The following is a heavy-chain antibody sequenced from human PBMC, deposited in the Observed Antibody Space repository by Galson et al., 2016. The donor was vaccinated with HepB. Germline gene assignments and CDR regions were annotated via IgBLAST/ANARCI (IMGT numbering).Heavy chain of an antibody. V-gene: IGHV5-10-1*01. CDR1: GYSFTSYW. CDR3: ATHYYDIFPGYYTLRGLAV. J-gene: IGHJ6*02. Sequence: QSGAEVKKPGESLRISCTGSGYSFTSYWISWVRQMPGKGLEWVGRIDPNDSYASYSPSFQGHVTISADKSINTAYLQWITLKASDTAMHYCATHYYDIFPGYYTLRGLAVWGQGTTVPVSS. D-gene: IGHD3-9*01. CDR2: IDPNDSYA.